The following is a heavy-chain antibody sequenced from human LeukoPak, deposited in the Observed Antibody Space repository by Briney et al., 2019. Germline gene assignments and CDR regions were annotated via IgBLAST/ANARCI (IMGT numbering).Heavy chain of an antibody. V-gene: IGHV1-69*13. CDR2: IIPIFGTA. CDR1: GGTFSTYA. Sequence: GASVKASCKASGGTFSTYAISWVRQAPGQGLEWMGGIIPIFGTANYAQKFQGRVTITADESTSTAYMELSSLRSEDTAVYYCSWSPRSYYYYMDVWGKGTTVTISS. CDR3: SWSPRSYYYYMDV. J-gene: IGHJ6*03.